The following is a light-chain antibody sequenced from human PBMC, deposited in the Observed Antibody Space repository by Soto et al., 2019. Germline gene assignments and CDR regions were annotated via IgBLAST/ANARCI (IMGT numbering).Light chain of an antibody. CDR3: QQYDQLPYT. V-gene: IGKV1-33*01. J-gene: IGKJ2*01. CDR1: QGISSY. Sequence: DIQMTQSPSSLSASVGDRVTITCQASQGISSYLNWYQHKPGKAPKLLIFDASNLETGVPSRFSGSGSGTDFTFTSSRLQPEDIATYYCQQYDQLPYTFGQGTKLEIK. CDR2: DAS.